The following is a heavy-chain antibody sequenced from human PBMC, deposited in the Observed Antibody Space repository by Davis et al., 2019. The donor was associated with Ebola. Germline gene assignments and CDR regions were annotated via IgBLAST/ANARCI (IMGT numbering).Heavy chain of an antibody. D-gene: IGHD3-10*01. Sequence: GSLRLSCTVSGGSISSYYWSWIRQPPGKGLEWIGYIYYSGSTNYNPSLKSRVTISVDTSKNQFSLKLSSVTAADTAVYYCARAEYGSGIDYWGQGTLVTVSS. J-gene: IGHJ4*02. CDR3: ARAEYGSGIDY. CDR1: GGSISSYY. V-gene: IGHV4-59*01. CDR2: IYYSGST.